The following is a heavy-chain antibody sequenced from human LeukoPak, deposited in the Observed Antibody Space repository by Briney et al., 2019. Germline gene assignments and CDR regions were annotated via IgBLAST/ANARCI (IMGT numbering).Heavy chain of an antibody. D-gene: IGHD1-14*01. V-gene: IGHV1-69*01. Sequence: VKVSCKASGGTFSSYAISWVRQAPGQGLEWMGGIIPIFGTANYAQKFQGRVTITADESTSTAYMELNSLRAEDTAVYYCAKEVTENNWFDPWGQGTLVSVSS. CDR3: AKEVTENNWFDP. CDR2: IIPIFGTA. CDR1: GGTFSSYA. J-gene: IGHJ5*02.